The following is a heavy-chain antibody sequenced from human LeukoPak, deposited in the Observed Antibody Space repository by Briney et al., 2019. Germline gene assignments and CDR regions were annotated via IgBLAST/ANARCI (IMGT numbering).Heavy chain of an antibody. CDR3: AGVEDYGGISYYFDY. CDR1: GGSISSSNW. CDR2: IYHSGST. D-gene: IGHD4-23*01. V-gene: IGHV4-4*02. Sequence: NPSETLSLTCAVSGGSISSSNWWSWVRQPPGKGLEWIGEIYHSGSTNYNPSLKSRVTISVDKSKNQFSLKLSSVTAADTAVYYCAGVEDYGGISYYFDYWGQGTLVTVSS. J-gene: IGHJ4*02.